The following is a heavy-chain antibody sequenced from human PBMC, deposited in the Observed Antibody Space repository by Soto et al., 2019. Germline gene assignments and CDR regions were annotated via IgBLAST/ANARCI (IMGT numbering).Heavy chain of an antibody. D-gene: IGHD3-16*02. CDR3: ARRVAGYIWGSYRYLAYHFDY. CDR2: IYYSGST. V-gene: IGHV4-39*01. CDR1: GGSISSSSYY. Sequence: QLQLQESGPGLVKPSETLSLTCTVSGGSISSSSYYWGWIRQPPGKGLEWIGSIYYSGSTYYNPSLKSRVTLSVDTSQNQFALKLSSVTAADTAVYFCARRVAGYIWGSYRYLAYHFDYWGQGTLVTVSS. J-gene: IGHJ4*02.